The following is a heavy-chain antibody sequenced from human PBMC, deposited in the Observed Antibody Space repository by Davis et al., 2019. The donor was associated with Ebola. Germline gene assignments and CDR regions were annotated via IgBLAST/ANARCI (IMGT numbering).Heavy chain of an antibody. V-gene: IGHV3-33*03. J-gene: IGHJ4*02. CDR1: GFTFSDYG. CDR2: IWHDGSKK. Sequence: PGGSLRLSCVGSGFTFSDYGMHWVRQAPGKGLDWVAVIWHDGSKKYYADSVKGRFTISRDDSKNTLHLMMNSLRAEDTAIYYCSKAEGWLGNVGSDFWGQGTLVSVSS. CDR3: SKAEGWLGNVGSDF. D-gene: IGHD6-19*01.